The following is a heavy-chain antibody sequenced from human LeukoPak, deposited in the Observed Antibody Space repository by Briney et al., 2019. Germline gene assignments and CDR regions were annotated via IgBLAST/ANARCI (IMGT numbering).Heavy chain of an antibody. J-gene: IGHJ5*02. CDR3: ARGLYCSSTSCYPGWLDP. CDR1: GGSISTYY. Sequence: NSSETLSLTCTVSGGSISTYYWNWIRQPPGKGLEWIGYIYYSGSPNYNPTLKSRVTISVDTSKNQFSLKLTSVTAADTAIYYCARGLYCSSTSCYPGWLDPWGQGTLVTVSS. D-gene: IGHD2-2*01. CDR2: IYYSGSP. V-gene: IGHV4-59*01.